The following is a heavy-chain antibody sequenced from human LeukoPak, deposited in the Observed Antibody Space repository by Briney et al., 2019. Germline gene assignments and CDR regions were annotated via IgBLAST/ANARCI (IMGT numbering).Heavy chain of an antibody. CDR1: GFTFSDYY. CDR2: ISSSGRLM. CDR3: ARDTNNGLDV. Sequence: SGGSLRLSCAASGFTFSDYYINWIRQAPGKGLEWVSHISSSGRLMQYADSVKGRFTITRDNAQNFMSLQMNSLKPEDTAVYYCARDTNNGLDVWGRGTTVTVSS. J-gene: IGHJ6*02. D-gene: IGHD1-20*01. V-gene: IGHV3-11*01.